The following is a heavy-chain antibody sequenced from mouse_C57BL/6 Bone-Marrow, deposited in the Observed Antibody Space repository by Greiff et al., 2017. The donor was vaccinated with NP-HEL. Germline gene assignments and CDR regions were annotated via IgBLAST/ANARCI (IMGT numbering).Heavy chain of an antibody. Sequence: QVTLKECGPGILQSSQTLSLTCSFSGFSLSTSGMGVSWIRQPSGKGLEWLAHIYWDDDKRYNPSLKSRLTISKDTSRNQVFLKITSVDTADTATYYCARNYYGSSHYAMDYWGQGTSVTVSS. D-gene: IGHD1-1*01. CDR2: IYWDDDK. J-gene: IGHJ4*01. CDR1: GFSLSTSGMG. CDR3: ARNYYGSSHYAMDY. V-gene: IGHV8-12*01.